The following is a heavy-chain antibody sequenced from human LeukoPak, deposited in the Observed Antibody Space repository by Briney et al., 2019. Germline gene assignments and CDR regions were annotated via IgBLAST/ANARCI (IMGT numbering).Heavy chain of an antibody. V-gene: IGHV3-23*01. CDR3: AKDLQLLPMAY. D-gene: IGHD2-2*01. CDR1: GFTFSSYG. Sequence: GGSLRLSCAGSGFTFSSYGMSWVRQAPGKGLEWVSCIRGSGTSTYYADSVKGRFTISRDNSKNTLYLQMNSLRAEDTAVYYCAKDLQLLPMAYWGQGTLVTVSS. CDR2: IRGSGTST. J-gene: IGHJ4*02.